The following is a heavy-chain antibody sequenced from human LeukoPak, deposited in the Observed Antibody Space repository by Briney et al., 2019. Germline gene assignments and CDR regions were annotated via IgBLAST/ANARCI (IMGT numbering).Heavy chain of an antibody. Sequence: PSETLSLTCAVYGGSFSGYYWSWIRQPPGKGLEWIGEINHSGSTNYNPSLKSRVTISVDTSKNQFSLKLSSVTAADTAVYYCARGPSRYFDWYIGGSYFDYWGQGTLVTVSS. CDR2: INHSGST. CDR3: ARGPSRYFDWYIGGSYFDY. D-gene: IGHD3-9*01. V-gene: IGHV4-34*01. J-gene: IGHJ4*02. CDR1: GGSFSGYY.